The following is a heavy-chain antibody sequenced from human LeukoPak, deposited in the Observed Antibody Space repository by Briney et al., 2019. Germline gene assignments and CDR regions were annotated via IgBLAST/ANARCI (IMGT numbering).Heavy chain of an antibody. J-gene: IGHJ4*02. CDR3: AREAAGHFDY. CDR2: IGTAGDT. V-gene: IGHV3-13*01. D-gene: IGHD6-13*01. Sequence: PGGSLRPSCAASGFTFSSYDMHWVRQATGKGLEWVSAIGTAGDTYYPGSVKGRFTISRENAKDSLYLQMNSLRAGDTAVYYCAREAAGHFDYWGQGTLVTVSS. CDR1: GFTFSSYD.